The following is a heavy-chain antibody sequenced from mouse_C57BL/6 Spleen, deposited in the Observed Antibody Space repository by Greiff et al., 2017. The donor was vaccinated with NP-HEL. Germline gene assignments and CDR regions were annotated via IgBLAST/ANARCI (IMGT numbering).Heavy chain of an antibody. D-gene: IGHD2-3*01. CDR1: GFTFSDYG. J-gene: IGHJ4*01. CDR2: ISSCSSTI. CDR3: ARPYDGYYAMDY. V-gene: IGHV5-17*01. Sequence: EVQRVESGGGLVKPGGSLKLSCAASGFTFSDYGMHWVRQAPEKGLEWVAYISSCSSTIYYADTVQGRFTISRDNAKNTLFLQMTSLRSEGTAMYYCARPYDGYYAMDYWGQGTSVTVSS.